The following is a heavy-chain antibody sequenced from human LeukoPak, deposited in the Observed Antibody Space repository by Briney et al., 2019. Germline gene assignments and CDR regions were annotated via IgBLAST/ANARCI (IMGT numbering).Heavy chain of an antibody. CDR1: GFTFGDYS. J-gene: IGHJ3*02. CDR3: ARLYSSSWGAFDI. CDR2: ISGSGSTI. D-gene: IGHD6-13*01. V-gene: IGHV3-11*04. Sequence: GGSLRLSCAASGFTFGDYSMTWIRQAPGKGLEWVSYISGSGSTIYYADSVKGRFTISRDNAKNSLYLQMNSLRAEDTAVYYCARLYSSSWGAFDIWGQGTMVTVSS.